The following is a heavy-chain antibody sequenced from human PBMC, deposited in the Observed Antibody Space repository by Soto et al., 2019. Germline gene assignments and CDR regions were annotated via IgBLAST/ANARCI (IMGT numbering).Heavy chain of an antibody. D-gene: IGHD3-10*01. V-gene: IGHV2-5*02. CDR1: GFSISTSGVG. CDR2: IYWDDDK. Sequence: QITLKESGPTLVKPTQTLTLTCTFSGFSISTSGVGVGWIRQPPGKALEWLALIYWDDDKRYSPILKSRLTITKDTSKTQVVLTMTNMDPVDTATYYCAHRDGNMVRGVISFDYWGQGTLVTVSS. J-gene: IGHJ4*02. CDR3: AHRDGNMVRGVISFDY.